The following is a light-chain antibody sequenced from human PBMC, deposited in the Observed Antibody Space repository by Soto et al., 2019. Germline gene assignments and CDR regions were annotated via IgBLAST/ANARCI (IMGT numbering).Light chain of an antibody. CDR1: QSVNNY. J-gene: IGKJ2*01. CDR3: QHRSNWPAT. CDR2: EGS. Sequence: EIVLTQSPATLSLSPGERATLSCRASQSVNNYLAWYQQEPGQAPRLLIYEGSKRATGIPARFSGSGSGTDFTLTISSLEPEDFAVYYCQHRSNWPATFGQGTKVAI. V-gene: IGKV3-11*01.